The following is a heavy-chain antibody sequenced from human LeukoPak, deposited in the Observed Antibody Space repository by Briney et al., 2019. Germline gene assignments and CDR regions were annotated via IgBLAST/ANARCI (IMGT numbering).Heavy chain of an antibody. CDR1: GFTFDDFA. D-gene: IGHD1-26*01. J-gene: IGHJ4*02. CDR2: ISWNSGSI. CDR3: AKGMWELPDYFDY. V-gene: IGHV3-9*01. Sequence: GGAPRISCAAPGFTFDDFAMHWGRQAPGEGLGWVSGISWNSGSIGYADSVKGRFTISRDNAKNSLYLQMNSLRAEDTALYYCAKGMWELPDYFDYWGQGTLVTVSS.